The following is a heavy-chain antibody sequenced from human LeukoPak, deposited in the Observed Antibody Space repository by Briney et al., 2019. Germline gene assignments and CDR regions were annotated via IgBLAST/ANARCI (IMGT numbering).Heavy chain of an antibody. CDR2: VYYRGSA. Sequence: SETLSLTCTVSGDSISSSSNYWGWIRQPPGKVLEWIGTVYYRGSAYYNPSLKSRVTISVDTSKKQFSLKLSSVTAADTAVYYCARGRPGNYYYDRRGYYFDYWGQGTLVTVSS. V-gene: IGHV4-39*07. CDR3: ARGRPGNYYYDRRGYYFDY. D-gene: IGHD3-22*01. CDR1: GDSISSSSNY. J-gene: IGHJ4*02.